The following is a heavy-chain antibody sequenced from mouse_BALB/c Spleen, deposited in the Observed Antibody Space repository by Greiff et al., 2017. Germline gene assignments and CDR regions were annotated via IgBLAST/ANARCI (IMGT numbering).Heavy chain of an antibody. J-gene: IGHJ4*01. CDR3: TSPSRYDYAMDY. CDR1: GFNIKDTY. CDR2: IYPGSGST. D-gene: IGHD2-14*01. Sequence: QVQLQQSGAELVKPGASVKLSCTASGFNIKDTYMHWVKQRPGQGLEWIGNIYPGSGSTNYDEKFKSKATLTVDTSSSTAYMQLSSLTSEDSAVYYCTSPSRYDYAMDYWGQGTSVTVSS. V-gene: IGHV1-55*01.